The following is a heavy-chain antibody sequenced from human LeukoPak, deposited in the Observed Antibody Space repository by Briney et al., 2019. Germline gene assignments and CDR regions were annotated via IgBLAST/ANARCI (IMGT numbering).Heavy chain of an antibody. CDR1: GGSFSGYY. CDR3: ARAVYSSSWFPFDY. V-gene: IGHV4-34*01. CDR2: INHSGGT. Sequence: PSETLSLTCAVYGGSFSGYYWSWIRQPPGKGLEWIGEINHSGGTNYNPSLKSRVTISVDTSKNQFSLKLSSVTAADTAVYYCARAVYSSSWFPFDYWGQGTLVTVSS. D-gene: IGHD6-13*01. J-gene: IGHJ4*02.